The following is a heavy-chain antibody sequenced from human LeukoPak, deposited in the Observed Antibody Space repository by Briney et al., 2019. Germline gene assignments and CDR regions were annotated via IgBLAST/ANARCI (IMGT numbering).Heavy chain of an antibody. CDR2: ISAYNGNT. CDR1: GYTFTSYG. J-gene: IGHJ4*02. V-gene: IGHV1-18*01. CDR3: ARLPITYSYFDWSQYYFDY. D-gene: IGHD3-9*01. Sequence: ASVKVSCKASGYTFTSYGMSWVRQAPGQGLEWMGWISAYNGNTNYAQKLQGRVTMTTDTSTSTAYMELRSLRSDDTAVYYCARLPITYSYFDWSQYYFDYWGQGTLVTVSS.